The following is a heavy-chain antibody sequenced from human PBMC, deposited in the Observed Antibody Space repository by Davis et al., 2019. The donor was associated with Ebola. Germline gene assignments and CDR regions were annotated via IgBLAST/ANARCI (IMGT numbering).Heavy chain of an antibody. J-gene: IGHJ4*02. CDR3: ARGDYGDYNDY. Sequence: LRLSFPVPGGSISSYYWSWIRQPPGKGLEWIGYIYYSGSTNYNPSLKSRVTISVDTSKNQFSLKLSSVTAADTAVYYCARGDYGDYNDYWGQGTLVTVSS. D-gene: IGHD4-17*01. CDR2: IYYSGST. V-gene: IGHV4-59*01. CDR1: GGSISSYY.